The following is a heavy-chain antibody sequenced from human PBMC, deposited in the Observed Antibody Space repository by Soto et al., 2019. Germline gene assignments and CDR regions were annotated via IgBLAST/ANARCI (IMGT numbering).Heavy chain of an antibody. CDR3: ARTTARLLYYYYGMDV. Sequence: QVQLVQSGAEVKKPGASVKVSCKASGYTFTSYGISWVRQAPGQGLEWMGWISAYKGNTNYAQRLQGRVTMPTDTSTSTAYMELRSLRSDDTAVYYCARTTARLLYYYYGMDVWGQGTTVTVSS. J-gene: IGHJ6*02. CDR2: ISAYKGNT. D-gene: IGHD4-4*01. V-gene: IGHV1-18*01. CDR1: GYTFTSYG.